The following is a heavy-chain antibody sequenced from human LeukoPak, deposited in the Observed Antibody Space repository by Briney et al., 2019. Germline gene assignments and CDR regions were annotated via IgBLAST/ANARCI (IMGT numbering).Heavy chain of an antibody. CDR2: INPHSGGT. CDR3: ARDVGEYCSSTNCYASHY. D-gene: IGHD2-2*01. J-gene: IGHJ4*02. V-gene: IGHV1-2*02. Sequence: GASVKVSCTASGYTFTGYYIHWVRQAPGQGLEWMGWINPHSGGTNYAQKFQGGVTMTRDTSITTAYMELSSLRSDDTAVYYCARDVGEYCSSTNCYASHYWGQGTLVTVSS. CDR1: GYTFTGYY.